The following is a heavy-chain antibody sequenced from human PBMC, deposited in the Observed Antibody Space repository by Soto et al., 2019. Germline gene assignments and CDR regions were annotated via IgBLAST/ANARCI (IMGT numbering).Heavy chain of an antibody. D-gene: IGHD1-1*01. CDR3: VRANWNVDY. Sequence: QVQLVESGGELVKPGVSLRLSCAASGFTFRIYYMTWVRQAPGEGLEWISYISSAGDYTDYADSVKGRFTISRDNARNSLFLQMNSRRAEDTAVYYCVRANWNVDYWGRGTMVTVS. CDR1: GFTFRIYY. CDR2: ISSAGDYT. J-gene: IGHJ4*02. V-gene: IGHV3-11*06.